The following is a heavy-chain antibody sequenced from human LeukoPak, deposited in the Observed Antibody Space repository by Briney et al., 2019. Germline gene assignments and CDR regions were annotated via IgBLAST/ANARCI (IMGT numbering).Heavy chain of an antibody. CDR2: ISGSGGST. Sequence: GGSLRLSCAASGFTFSSYGMSWVRQAPGKGLEWVAVISGSGGSTYYADSVKGRFTISRDNSKNTLYLQMNSLRAEDTAVYYCAKVSRGSYELDYWGQGTLVTVSS. CDR3: AKVSRGSYELDY. J-gene: IGHJ4*02. CDR1: GFTFSSYG. D-gene: IGHD1-26*01. V-gene: IGHV3-23*01.